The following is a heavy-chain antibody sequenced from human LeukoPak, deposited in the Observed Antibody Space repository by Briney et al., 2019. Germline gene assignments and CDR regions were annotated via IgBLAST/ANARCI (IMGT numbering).Heavy chain of an antibody. J-gene: IGHJ4*02. CDR1: GFTFSDDA. V-gene: IGHV3-23*01. CDR2: ISGGGTST. CDR3: GKAWDISSRYRHFDS. Sequence: GGSLRLSCAASGFTFSDDAMSWVRQAPGKGLEWVSVISGGGTSTYYAASVKGRFTISRDNSEETLFLQMNSLRAEDTAVYYCGKAWDISSRYRHFDSWGQGTPVTVSS. D-gene: IGHD6-13*01.